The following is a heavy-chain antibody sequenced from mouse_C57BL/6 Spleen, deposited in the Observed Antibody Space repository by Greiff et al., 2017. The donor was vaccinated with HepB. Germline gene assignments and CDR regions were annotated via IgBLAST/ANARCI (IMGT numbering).Heavy chain of an antibody. V-gene: IGHV5-17*01. CDR2: ISSGSSTI. J-gene: IGHJ4*01. Sequence: EVKLMESGGGLVKPGGSLKLSCAASGFTFSDYGMHWVRQAPEKGLEWVAYISSGSSTIYYADTVKGRFTISRDNAKNTLFLQMTSLRSEDTAMYYCARPDYGMAMDYWGQGTSVTVSS. D-gene: IGHD1-1*01. CDR1: GFTFSDYG. CDR3: ARPDYGMAMDY.